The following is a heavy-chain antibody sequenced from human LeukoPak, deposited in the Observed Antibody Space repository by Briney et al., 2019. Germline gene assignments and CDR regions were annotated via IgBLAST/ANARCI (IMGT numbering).Heavy chain of an antibody. CDR3: TTDLDY. CDR1: GYTLNELS. Sequence: ASVKASCKASGYTLNELSIHWVRQAPGKGLEWMGGFDPEDGETIYAQKFRGRLTMTEDTSTDTAYMELSSLRSDDTAVYYCTTDLDYWGQGSLVTVS. J-gene: IGHJ4*02. CDR2: FDPEDGET. V-gene: IGHV1-24*01.